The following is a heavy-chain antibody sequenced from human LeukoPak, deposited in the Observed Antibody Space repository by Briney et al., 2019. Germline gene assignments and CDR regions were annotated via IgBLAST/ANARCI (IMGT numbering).Heavy chain of an antibody. Sequence: GGSLRLSCAASGFTFSSYVMSWVRQAPGKGLEWVSSISNSGGSTYYADSVKGRFTISRDNSKNTLYLQMSSLRAEDTAVYYCAKDGAYDWNDKSDYWGQGTLVTVSS. J-gene: IGHJ4*02. CDR2: ISNSGGST. CDR3: AKDGAYDWNDKSDY. CDR1: GFTFSSYV. V-gene: IGHV3-23*01. D-gene: IGHD1-20*01.